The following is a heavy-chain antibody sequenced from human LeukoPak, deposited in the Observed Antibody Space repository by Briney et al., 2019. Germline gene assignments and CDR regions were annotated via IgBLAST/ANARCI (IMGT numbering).Heavy chain of an antibody. Sequence: SETLSLTCAVYGGSFSGYYWSWIRQPPGKGLEWIGEINHSGSTNYSPSLRSRVTISVDTSKNQFSLKLSSVTAADTAVYYCARGRGILGAFDIWGQGTMVTVSS. CDR3: ARGRGILGAFDI. CDR1: GGSFSGYY. D-gene: IGHD3-9*01. J-gene: IGHJ3*02. V-gene: IGHV4-34*01. CDR2: INHSGST.